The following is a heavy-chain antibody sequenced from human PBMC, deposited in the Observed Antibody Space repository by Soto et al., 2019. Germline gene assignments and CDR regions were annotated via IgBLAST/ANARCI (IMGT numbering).Heavy chain of an antibody. CDR1: GGTFSSYA. Sequence: ASVKVSCKASGGTFSSYAISWVRQAPGQGLEWMGGIIPIFGTANYAQKFQGRVTITADESTSTAYMELSSLRSEDTAVYYCARGDYSPHYYYYGMDVWGQGTTVTVSS. J-gene: IGHJ6*02. CDR2: IIPIFGTA. CDR3: ARGDYSPHYYYYGMDV. D-gene: IGHD4-4*01. V-gene: IGHV1-69*13.